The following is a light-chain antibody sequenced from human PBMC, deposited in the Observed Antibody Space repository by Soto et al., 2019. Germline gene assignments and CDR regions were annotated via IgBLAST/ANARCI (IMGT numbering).Light chain of an antibody. CDR3: LLYYSGARPVV. Sequence: QAVVTQEPSLTVSPGGPVTLTCGSSTGAVTSGHYPYWFQQKPGQAPRTLIYDTSNKHSWTPARFSGSLLGGKAALTLSGAQPEDEAEYYCLLYYSGARPVVFGGGTKVTVL. V-gene: IGLV7-46*01. CDR2: DTS. CDR1: TGAVTSGHY. J-gene: IGLJ2*01.